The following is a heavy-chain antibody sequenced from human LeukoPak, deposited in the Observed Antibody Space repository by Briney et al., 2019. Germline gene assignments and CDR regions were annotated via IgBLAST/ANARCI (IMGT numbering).Heavy chain of an antibody. J-gene: IGHJ4*02. V-gene: IGHV4-39*07. CDR1: GGSISSRYYY. D-gene: IGHD6-13*01. Sequence: PSETLSLTCTVSGGSISSRYYYWGWLRQPPGKGLEWIGSVYYSGSTYYNPSLKSRVIISVDTSKNQFSLKLSSVTAADTAVYYCARTAAGTPLFDYWGQGTLVTVSS. CDR3: ARTAAGTPLFDY. CDR2: VYYSGST.